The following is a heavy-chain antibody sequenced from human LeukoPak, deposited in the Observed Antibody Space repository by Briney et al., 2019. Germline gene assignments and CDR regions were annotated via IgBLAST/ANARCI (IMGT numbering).Heavy chain of an antibody. V-gene: IGHV3-48*04. Sequence: GGSLRLACAASGFTFSSYSMNWVRQAPGKGLEWVSYISSSSSTIYYADSVKGRFTISRDNAKNSLYLQMNSLRAEDTAVYYCARDLGRDGYNQAGYWGQGTLVTVSS. CDR2: ISSSSSTI. CDR3: ARDLGRDGYNQAGY. CDR1: GFTFSSYS. D-gene: IGHD5-24*01. J-gene: IGHJ4*02.